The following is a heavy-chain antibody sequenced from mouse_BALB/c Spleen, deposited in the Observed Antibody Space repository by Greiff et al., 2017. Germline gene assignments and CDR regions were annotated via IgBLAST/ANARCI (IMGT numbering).Heavy chain of an antibody. CDR2: ISSGGGST. V-gene: IGHV5-12-1*01. Sequence: EVNVVESGGGLVKPGGSLKLSCAASGFAFSSYDMSWVRQTPEKRLEWVAYISSGGGSTYYPDTVKGRFTISRDNAKNTLYLQMSSLKSEDTAMYYCARHEYYGSREGYYYAMDYWGQGTSVTVSS. D-gene: IGHD1-1*01. J-gene: IGHJ4*01. CDR3: ARHEYYGSREGYYYAMDY. CDR1: GFAFSSYD.